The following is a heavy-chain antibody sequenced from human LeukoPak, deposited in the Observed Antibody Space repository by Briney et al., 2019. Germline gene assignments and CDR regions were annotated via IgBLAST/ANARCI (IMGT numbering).Heavy chain of an antibody. V-gene: IGHV3-30*18. J-gene: IGHJ4*02. D-gene: IGHD6-19*01. CDR1: GFTFSSYG. CDR2: ISYDGSNK. Sequence: HPGRSLRLSCAASGFTFSSYGMHWVRQAPGKGLEWVAVISYDGSNKYYADSVKGRFTISRDNSKNTLYLQMNSLRAEDTAVYYCAKDPYDYSSGWYRGGEGDDYWGQGTLVTVSS. CDR3: AKDPYDYSSGWYRGGEGDDY.